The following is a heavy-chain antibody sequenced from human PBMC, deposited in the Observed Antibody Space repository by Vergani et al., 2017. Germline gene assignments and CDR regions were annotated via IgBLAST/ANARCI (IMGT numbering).Heavy chain of an antibody. CDR1: GSTVSGNY. CDR2: IYRGDET. CDR3: ARGNYYGSGTYVDP. D-gene: IGHD3-10*01. V-gene: IGHV3-66*02. J-gene: IGHJ5*02. Sequence: ELQLVESGGGLVQPGGSLRLSCAASGSTVSGNYMTWVRQAPGKGLEWVSHIYRGDETYYADSVEGRVTISRDTSKNTLHLQINNLRVVDTTVYYCARGNYYGSGTYVDPWGQGTLVTVSS.